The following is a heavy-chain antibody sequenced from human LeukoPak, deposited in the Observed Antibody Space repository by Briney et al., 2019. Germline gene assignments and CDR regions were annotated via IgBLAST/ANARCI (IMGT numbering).Heavy chain of an antibody. CDR3: ARELVVGYDALDI. D-gene: IGHD2-15*01. CDR2: IIPIFGTA. V-gene: IGHV1-69*05. Sequence: SVKVSCKASGGTFSSYAISWVRQAPGQGLEWMGGIIPIFGTANYAQKFQGRVTITTDESTSTAYMELSSLRSEDTAVYYCARELVVGYDALDIWGQGTMVTVSS. J-gene: IGHJ3*02. CDR1: GGTFSSYA.